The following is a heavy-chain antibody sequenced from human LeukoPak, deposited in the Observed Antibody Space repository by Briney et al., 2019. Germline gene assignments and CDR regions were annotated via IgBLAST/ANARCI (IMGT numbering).Heavy chain of an antibody. V-gene: IGHV4-59*08. CDR1: GDSLTSDY. CDR2: INNRGTT. J-gene: IGHJ4*02. CDR3: ARYRDGDRDISLDI. Sequence: SETLSLTCTVSGDSLTSDYWSWIRQTPGKGLEWIGFINNRGTTSYNPSLTSRVTISRDMSKNQFALKLSSVSAADTAVYYCARYRDGDRDISLDIWGQGTLVTVSS. D-gene: IGHD4-17*01.